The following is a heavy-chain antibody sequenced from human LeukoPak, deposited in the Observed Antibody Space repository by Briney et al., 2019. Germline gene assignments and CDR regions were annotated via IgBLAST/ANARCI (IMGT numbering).Heavy chain of an antibody. CDR2: ISYDGSNK. Sequence: GGSLRLSCAASGFTFSNYAVHWVRQAPGKGLEWVAIISYDGSNKYYADSVKGRFTISRDNSKNTLYLQMNSLRAEDTAVYYCAREGAKRRDGYNYFDYWGQGTLVTVSS. D-gene: IGHD5-24*01. J-gene: IGHJ4*02. CDR3: AREGAKRRDGYNYFDY. CDR1: GFTFSNYA. V-gene: IGHV3-30-3*01.